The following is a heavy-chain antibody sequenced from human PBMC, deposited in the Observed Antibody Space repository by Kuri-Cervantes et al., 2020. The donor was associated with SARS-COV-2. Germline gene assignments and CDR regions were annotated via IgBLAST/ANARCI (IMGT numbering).Heavy chain of an antibody. CDR2: IIPIFGTA. V-gene: IGHV1-69*01. J-gene: IGHJ3*02. D-gene: IGHD2-2*01. CDR1: GFTFSSYA. Sequence: KISCAASGFTFSSYAMHWVRQAPGKGLEWMGGIIPIFGTANYAQKFQGRVTITADESTSTAYMELSSLRSEDTAVYYCASGTVPFPPSQTPVPAARIFPRVRAFDIWGQGTMVTVSS. CDR3: ASGTVPFPPSQTPVPAARIFPRVRAFDI.